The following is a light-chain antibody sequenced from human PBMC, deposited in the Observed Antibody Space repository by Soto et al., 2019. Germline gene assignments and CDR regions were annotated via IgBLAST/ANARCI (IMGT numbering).Light chain of an antibody. V-gene: IGKV3-20*01. J-gene: IGKJ5*01. CDR3: QQYTGPPTT. Sequence: EIVLTQSPGTLSLSPGERATLSCRASQSFSSTYLAWYQQKPGQAPRLLIYGASNRAAGVPARFSGSGSGTDFTLTITRLEPEDSAVYFCQQYTGPPTTFGQGTRLEIK. CDR2: GAS. CDR1: QSFSSTY.